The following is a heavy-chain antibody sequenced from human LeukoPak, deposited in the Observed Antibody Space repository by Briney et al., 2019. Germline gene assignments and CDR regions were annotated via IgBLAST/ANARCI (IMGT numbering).Heavy chain of an antibody. CDR2: ISWNSGSI. CDR3: XXXXXXAEXFDY. J-gene: IGHJ4*02. CDR1: GFTXXXYA. Sequence: SGFTXXXYAMHWVRQAPGKGLEWVSGISWNSGSIGYADSVKGRFTISRDXAKNSLYLQMNRLRAEDTAVYYXXXXXXXAEXFDYWGQGTLVTVSS. V-gene: IGHV3-9*01.